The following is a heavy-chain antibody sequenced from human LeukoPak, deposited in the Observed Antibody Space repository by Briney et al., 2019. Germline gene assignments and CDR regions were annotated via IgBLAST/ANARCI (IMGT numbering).Heavy chain of an antibody. CDR3: AKYSGLQIQQRYFDY. D-gene: IGHD5-18*01. Sequence: PGGSLRLSCAASGFTFSTYALSWVRQAPRKGLEWVSTITNSGSTYYADSVRGRLTISRDNSKNTLYLQMNSLRAEDTAVYYCAKYSGLQIQQRYFDYWGQGTQVTVSS. V-gene: IGHV3-23*01. CDR2: ITNSGST. CDR1: GFTFSTYA. J-gene: IGHJ4*02.